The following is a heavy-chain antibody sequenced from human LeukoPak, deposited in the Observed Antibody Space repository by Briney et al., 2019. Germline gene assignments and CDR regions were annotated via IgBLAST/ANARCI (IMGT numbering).Heavy chain of an antibody. Sequence: PGASLRLSCAASGFTFSSYAMSWVRQAPGKGLEWVSAISGSGGSTYYADSVKGRLTISRDNSKNTLYLQMNSLRAEDTAVYYCAKDCSGGSCYFDYWGQGTLVTVSS. D-gene: IGHD2-15*01. CDR2: ISGSGGST. J-gene: IGHJ4*02. CDR3: AKDCSGGSCYFDY. CDR1: GFTFSSYA. V-gene: IGHV3-23*01.